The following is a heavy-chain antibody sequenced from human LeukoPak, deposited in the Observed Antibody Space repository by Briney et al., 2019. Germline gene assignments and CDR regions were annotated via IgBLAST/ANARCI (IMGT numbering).Heavy chain of an antibody. CDR3: AKDRHVATILYFDY. Sequence: WIRQSPGKGLEWVSAISGSGGSTYYADSVKGRFTISRDNSKNTLYLQMNSLRAEDTAVYYCAKDRHVATILYFDYWGQGTLVTVSS. CDR2: ISGSGGST. D-gene: IGHD5-12*01. V-gene: IGHV3-23*01. J-gene: IGHJ4*02.